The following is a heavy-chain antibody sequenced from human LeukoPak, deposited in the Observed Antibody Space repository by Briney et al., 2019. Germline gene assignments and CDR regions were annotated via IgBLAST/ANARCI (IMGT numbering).Heavy chain of an antibody. CDR1: GFTLSSYA. CDR3: AKRSKSSGWPFDY. D-gene: IGHD6-19*01. CDR2: ISGSGGST. V-gene: IGHV3-23*01. Sequence: GGSLRLSCAASGFTLSSYAMSWVRQAPGKGLEWVSAISGSGGSTYYADSVKGRFTISRDNSKNTLYLQMNSLRAEDTAVYYCAKRSKSSGWPFDYWGQGTLVTVSS. J-gene: IGHJ4*02.